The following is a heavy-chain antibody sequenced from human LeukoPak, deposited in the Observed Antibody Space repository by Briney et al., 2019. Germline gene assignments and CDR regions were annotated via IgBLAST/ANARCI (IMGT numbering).Heavy chain of an antibody. D-gene: IGHD2-21*02. CDR2: ISSSGSYI. CDR1: GFTFSSYS. J-gene: IGHJ4*02. CDR3: ARQVYCDGDCYYSTPVDY. Sequence: GGSLRLSCAASGFTFSSYSMNWVRQAPGKGLEWVSSISSSGSYIYYADSVKGRFTISRDNAKNSLYLQMNSLRAEDTAVYYCARQVYCDGDCYYSTPVDYWGQGTLVTVSS. V-gene: IGHV3-21*01.